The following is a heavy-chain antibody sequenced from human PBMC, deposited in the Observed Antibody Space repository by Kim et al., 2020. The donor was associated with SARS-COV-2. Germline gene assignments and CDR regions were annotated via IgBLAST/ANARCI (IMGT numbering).Heavy chain of an antibody. J-gene: IGHJ4*02. V-gene: IGHV3-49*02. D-gene: IGHD6-13*01. Sequence: AASVKGRYTISRDDSKSIAYLQMNSLKTEDTAVYYCTRGGIAAAVGYWGQGTLVTVSS. CDR3: TRGGIAAAVGY.